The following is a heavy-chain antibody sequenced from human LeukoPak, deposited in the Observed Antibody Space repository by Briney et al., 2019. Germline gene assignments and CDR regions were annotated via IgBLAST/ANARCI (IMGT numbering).Heavy chain of an antibody. CDR2: ITGSGGGT. J-gene: IGHJ4*02. CDR3: AKNHDSGWYQDY. CDR1: EFTFSTYA. Sequence: SGGSLRLSCAASEFTFSTYAMSWVRQAPGKGLEWVSTITGSGGGTYYADSVKGRFTISRDNSKNTMYLQMNSLRAEDTALYYCAKNHDSGWYQDYWGQGTLVTVSS. D-gene: IGHD6-19*01. V-gene: IGHV3-23*01.